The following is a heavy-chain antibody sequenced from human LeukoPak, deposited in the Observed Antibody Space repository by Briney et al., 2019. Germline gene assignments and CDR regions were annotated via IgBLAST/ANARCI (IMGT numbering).Heavy chain of an antibody. CDR1: GFTLSSYS. Sequence: PGGSLRLSCVASGFTLSSYSMNWVRQAPGKGLEWVSVISSTSSYIRYAESVEGRFTISRDNAKNSLFLEMKSLRAKDTAVYYCATEAWFDPWGQRNLVTVSS. J-gene: IGHJ5*02. V-gene: IGHV3-21*06. CDR2: ISSTSSYI. CDR3: ATEAWFDP.